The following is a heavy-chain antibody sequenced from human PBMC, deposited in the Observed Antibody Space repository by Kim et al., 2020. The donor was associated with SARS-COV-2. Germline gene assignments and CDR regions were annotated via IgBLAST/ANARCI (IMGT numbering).Heavy chain of an antibody. CDR3: ARDQRSGPYYYDSSGYDTTGAFDI. D-gene: IGHD3-22*01. J-gene: IGHJ3*02. Sequence: SETLSLTCTVSGGSISSGGYYWSWIRQHPGKGLEWIGYIYYTGSTYYNPSLKSRVTISVDTSKNQFSLKLSSVTAADTAVYYCARDQRSGPYYYDSSGYDTTGAFDIWGPGTMVTVSS. V-gene: IGHV4-31*03. CDR2: IYYTGST. CDR1: GGSISSGGYY.